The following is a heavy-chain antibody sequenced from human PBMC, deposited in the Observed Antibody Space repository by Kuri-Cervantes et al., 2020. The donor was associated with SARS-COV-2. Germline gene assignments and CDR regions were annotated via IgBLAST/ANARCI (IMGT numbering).Heavy chain of an antibody. CDR1: GFTFSSYA. Sequence: GGSLRLSCAASGFTFSSYAMSWVRQAPGKGLEWVAVIWYDGSNKYYADSVKGRFTISRDNSKNTLYLQMNSLRAEDTAVYYCARDRLYCSGGSCYLPDYWGQGTLVTVSS. CDR2: IWYDGSNK. J-gene: IGHJ4*02. CDR3: ARDRLYCSGGSCYLPDY. D-gene: IGHD2-15*01. V-gene: IGHV3-33*08.